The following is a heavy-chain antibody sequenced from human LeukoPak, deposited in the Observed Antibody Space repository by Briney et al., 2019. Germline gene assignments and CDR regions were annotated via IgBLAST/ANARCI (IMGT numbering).Heavy chain of an antibody. D-gene: IGHD2/OR15-2a*01. CDR1: GFTLSSYW. J-gene: IGHJ6*03. CDR3: ARDGPPYYYLYMDV. V-gene: IGHV3-7*01. Sequence: GVSLRLSCAASGFTLSSYWTSWARQAPGKGLEWVADIKQDGSEKYYVDSVKGRFTISRDNAKKSLYLQMNSLRVEDTAVYYCARDGPPYYYLYMDVWGKRT. CDR2: IKQDGSEK.